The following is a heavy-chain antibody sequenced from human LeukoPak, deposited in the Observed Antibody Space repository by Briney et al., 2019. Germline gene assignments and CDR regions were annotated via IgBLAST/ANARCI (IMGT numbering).Heavy chain of an antibody. CDR2: IYYSGST. CDR1: GGSISGYY. CDR3: ARLYYYDSSGYFAFDI. Sequence: PSETLSLTCTVSGGSISGYYWSWIRQPPGKGLEWIGYIYYSGSTNYNPSLKSRVTISVDTSKNQFSLKLSSVTAADTAVYYCARLYYYDSSGYFAFDIWGQGTMVTVSS. D-gene: IGHD3-22*01. V-gene: IGHV4-59*08. J-gene: IGHJ3*02.